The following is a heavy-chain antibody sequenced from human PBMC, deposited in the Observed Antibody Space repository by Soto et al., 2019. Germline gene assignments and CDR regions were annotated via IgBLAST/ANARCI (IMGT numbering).Heavy chain of an antibody. CDR3: ASAYYDFWSGYWNFDY. D-gene: IGHD3-3*01. J-gene: IGHJ4*02. Sequence: SETLSLTCTVSGGSISSGDYYWSWIRQPQGKGLEWIGYIYYSGSTYYSPSLQSRVTISQDTSKNQFSLKLSSVTAADTAVYYCASAYYDFWSGYWNFDYWGQGTLVTVSS. CDR2: IYYSGST. CDR1: GGSISSGDYY. V-gene: IGHV4-30-4*01.